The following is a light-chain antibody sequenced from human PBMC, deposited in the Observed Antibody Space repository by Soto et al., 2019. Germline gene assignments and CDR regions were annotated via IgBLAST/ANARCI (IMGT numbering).Light chain of an antibody. J-gene: IGKJ1*01. CDR3: QQYNSFPGT. CDR1: RDIRNV. CDR2: DVS. V-gene: IGKV1-13*02. Sequence: AIQLTQSPSSLSASVGDRVTISCRASRDIRNVLAWYQQKPGKAPKLLISDVSNLESGVPSRFSGSGYGTEFTLTISSLQPDDFATYYCQQYNSFPGTLGLGTRVDIK.